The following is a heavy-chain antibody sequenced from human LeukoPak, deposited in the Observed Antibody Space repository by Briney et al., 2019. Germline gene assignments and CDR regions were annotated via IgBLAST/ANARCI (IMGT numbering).Heavy chain of an antibody. V-gene: IGHV3-15*01. Sequence: GRSLRLSCAASGFTFSNAGMSWVRQAPGKGLEWVGRIKSKTDSGTTDYAAHVKVRFTISRVASNNTLYMHMKSLKTEDTAVYYCTTDQNPDSSGYPYYFDYWGQGTLVTVSS. CDR3: TTDQNPDSSGYPYYFDY. CDR2: IKSKTDSGTT. CDR1: GFTFSNAG. J-gene: IGHJ4*02. D-gene: IGHD3-22*01.